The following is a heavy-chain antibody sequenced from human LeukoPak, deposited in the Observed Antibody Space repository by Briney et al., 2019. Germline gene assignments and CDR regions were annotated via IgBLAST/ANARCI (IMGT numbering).Heavy chain of an antibody. CDR3: ARDRREWDYYYYYMDV. J-gene: IGHJ6*03. V-gene: IGHV1-2*04. CDR2: INPNSGGT. Sequence: ASVKVSCKASGYTFTGYYMHWVRQAPGQGLEWMGWINPNSGGTNYAQKFQGWVTMTRDTSISTAYMELSRLRSDDTAVYYCARDRREWDYYYYYMDVWGKGTTVTVSS. CDR1: GYTFTGYY. D-gene: IGHD3-3*01.